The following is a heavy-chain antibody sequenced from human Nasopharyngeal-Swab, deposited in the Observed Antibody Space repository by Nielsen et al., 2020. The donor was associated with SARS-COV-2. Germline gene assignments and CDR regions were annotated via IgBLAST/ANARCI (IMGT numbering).Heavy chain of an antibody. Sequence: VRQAPGKGLEWVGRIKSKTDGGTTDYAAPVKGRFTISRDDSKNTLYLQMNSLKTEDTAVYYCTTGLYSSGWRGKTYYFDYWGQGTPVTVSS. V-gene: IGHV3-15*01. CDR2: IKSKTDGGTT. CDR3: TTGLYSSGWRGKTYYFDY. D-gene: IGHD6-19*01. J-gene: IGHJ4*02.